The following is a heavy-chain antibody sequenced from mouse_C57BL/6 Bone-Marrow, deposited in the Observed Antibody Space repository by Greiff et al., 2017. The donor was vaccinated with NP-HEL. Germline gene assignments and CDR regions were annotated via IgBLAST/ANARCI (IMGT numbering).Heavy chain of an antibody. D-gene: IGHD1-1*01. V-gene: IGHV6-6*01. J-gene: IGHJ2*01. CDR1: GFTFSDAC. CDR2: IRNKANNHAS. CDR3: NRPYYYGRDNLDY. Sequence: EVQLVESVGGLVQPGGSMKLSCAASGFTFSDACMDWVRQSPEQGLEWVAEIRNKANNHASYSAVPVKGRFTISRDDYTSSLYLHMNSLRAEDTDIYNCNRPYYYGRDNLDYWGQGTTLTVSS.